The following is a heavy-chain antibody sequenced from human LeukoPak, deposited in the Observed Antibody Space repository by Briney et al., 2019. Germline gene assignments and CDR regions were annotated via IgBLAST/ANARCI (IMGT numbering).Heavy chain of an antibody. CDR2: ISYDGSNK. CDR3: AEDDDIRGGYGMDA. V-gene: IGHV3-30*18. Sequence: GRSLRLSCAASGFTFSSYGMHWVRQAPGKGLEWVAVISYDGSNKYYADSVKGRFTISRDNSKNTLYLQMNSLRAEDTAVYYCAEDDDIRGGYGMDAWGQGTTVTVSS. D-gene: IGHD1-1*01. CDR1: GFTFSSYG. J-gene: IGHJ6*02.